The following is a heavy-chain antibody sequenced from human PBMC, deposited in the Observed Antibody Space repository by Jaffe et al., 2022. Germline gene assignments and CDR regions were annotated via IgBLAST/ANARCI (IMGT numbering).Heavy chain of an antibody. Sequence: QLQLQESGPGLVKPSETLSLTCTVSGGSISSSSYYWGWIRQPPGKGLEWIGSIYYSGSTYYNPSLKSRVTISVDTSKNQFSLKLSSVTAADTAVYYCARSFSSYDFWSGYSCWFDPWGQGTLVTVSS. CDR1: GGSISSSSYY. V-gene: IGHV4-39*01. D-gene: IGHD3-3*01. CDR2: IYYSGST. CDR3: ARSFSSYDFWSGYSCWFDP. J-gene: IGHJ5*02.